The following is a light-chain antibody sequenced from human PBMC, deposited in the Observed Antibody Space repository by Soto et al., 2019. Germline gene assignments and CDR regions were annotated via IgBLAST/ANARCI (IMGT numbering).Light chain of an antibody. CDR3: QQRSSWPLLWT. CDR1: QSVSSY. Sequence: EIVLTQSPATLSLSPGERATLSCRASQSVSSYLAWYQQKPGQAPRLLIYDASNRATGIPARFCGSGSGTDFTLTISSLEPEDFAVYYCQQRSSWPLLWTFGGGTKVEIK. J-gene: IGKJ4*01. CDR2: DAS. V-gene: IGKV3-11*01.